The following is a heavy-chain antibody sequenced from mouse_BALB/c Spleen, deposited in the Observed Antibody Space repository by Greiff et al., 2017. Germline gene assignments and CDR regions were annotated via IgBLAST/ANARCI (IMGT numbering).Heavy chain of an antibody. J-gene: IGHJ2*01. D-gene: IGHD2-3*01. V-gene: IGHV5-6-5*01. CDR3: ARGRGFDYDGYSFDY. CDR2: ISSGGST. CDR1: GFTFSSYA. Sequence: EVKLQESGGGLVKPGGSLKLSCAASGFTFSSYAMSWVRQTPEKRLEWVASISSGGSTYYPDSVKGRFTISRDNARNILYLQMSSLRSEDTAMYYCARGRGFDYDGYSFDYWGQGTTLTVSS.